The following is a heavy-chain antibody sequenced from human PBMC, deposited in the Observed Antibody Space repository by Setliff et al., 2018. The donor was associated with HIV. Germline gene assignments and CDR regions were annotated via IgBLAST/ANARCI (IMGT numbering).Heavy chain of an antibody. D-gene: IGHD2-2*01. V-gene: IGHV4-39*07. CDR2: LYFSGRA. Sequence: LSLTCTVSGGSISSSSYYWGWIRQPPGKGLEWVGSLYFSGRAYYNPSLKSRVTVSVDASKNQFSLELSSVTAADTAVYYCARVQPGEWVDYWGQGTLVTVSS. CDR3: ARVQPGEWVDY. J-gene: IGHJ4*02. CDR1: GGSISSSSYY.